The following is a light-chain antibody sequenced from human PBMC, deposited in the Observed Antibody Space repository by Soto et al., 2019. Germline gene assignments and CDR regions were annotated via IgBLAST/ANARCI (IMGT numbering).Light chain of an antibody. CDR2: WAS. CDR3: QQYYSTPPT. J-gene: IGKJ1*01. V-gene: IGKV4-1*01. CDR1: QNILYSSNNKNY. Sequence: DIVMTQSPDSLAVPLGERATINCRSSQNILYSSNNKNYLAWFQQMPGQPPKLLISWASTRESGVPDRFSGGGSGTDFTLTISSLQAEDVAVYYCQQYYSTPPTFGQGTKVEIK.